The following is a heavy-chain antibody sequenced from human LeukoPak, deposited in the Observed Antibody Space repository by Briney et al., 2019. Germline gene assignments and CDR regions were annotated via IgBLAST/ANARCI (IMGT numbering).Heavy chain of an antibody. CDR1: GFTVSSNY. CDR2: IYSGGST. Sequence: GGSLRLSCAASGFTVSSNYMSCVRQAPGKGLEWVSVIYSGGSTYYADSVKGRFTISRDNSKNTLYLQMNSLRAEDTAVYYCAKMFFGVVIPGTFDIWGQGTMVTVSS. D-gene: IGHD3-3*01. CDR3: AKMFFGVVIPGTFDI. V-gene: IGHV3-53*01. J-gene: IGHJ3*02.